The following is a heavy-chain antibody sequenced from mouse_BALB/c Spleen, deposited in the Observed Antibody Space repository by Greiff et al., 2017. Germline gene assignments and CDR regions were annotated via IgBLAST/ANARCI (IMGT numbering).Heavy chain of an antibody. CDR3: ARHDGYFPHLFAY. Sequence: EVKLVESGGGLVQPGGSLKLSCAASGFTFSSYTMSWVRQTPEKRLEWVAYISNGGGSTYYPDTVKGRFTISRDNAKNTLYLQMSSLKSEDTAMYYCARHDGYFPHLFAYWGQGTLVTVSA. J-gene: IGHJ3*01. D-gene: IGHD2-3*01. CDR2: ISNGGGST. V-gene: IGHV5-12-2*01. CDR1: GFTFSSYT.